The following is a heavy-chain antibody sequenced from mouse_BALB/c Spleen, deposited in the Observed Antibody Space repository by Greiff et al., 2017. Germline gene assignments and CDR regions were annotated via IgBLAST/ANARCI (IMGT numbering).Heavy chain of an antibody. CDR2: IWAGGST. J-gene: IGHJ4*01. CDR3: ARDLRLHAMDY. V-gene: IGHV2-9*02. D-gene: IGHD1-2*01. CDR1: GFSLTSYG. Sequence: VQGVESGPGLVAPSQSLSITCTVSGFSLTSYGVHWVRQPPGKGLEWLGVIWAGGSTNYNSALMSRLSISKDNSKSQVFLKMNSLQTDDTAMYYCARDLRLHAMDYWGQGTSVTVSS.